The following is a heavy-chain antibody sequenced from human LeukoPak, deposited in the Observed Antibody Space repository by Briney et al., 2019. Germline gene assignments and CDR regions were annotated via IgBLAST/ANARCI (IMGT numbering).Heavy chain of an antibody. CDR2: INHSGST. J-gene: IGHJ4*02. CDR1: GGSFSGYY. Sequence: SETLSLTCAVYGGSFSGYYWSWIRQPPGKGLEWIGEINHSGSTNYNPSLKSRVTISVDTSKNQFPLKLSSVTAADTAVYYCARCNSSSWYSFFDWGQGTLVTVSS. V-gene: IGHV4-34*01. D-gene: IGHD6-13*01. CDR3: ARCNSSSWYSFFD.